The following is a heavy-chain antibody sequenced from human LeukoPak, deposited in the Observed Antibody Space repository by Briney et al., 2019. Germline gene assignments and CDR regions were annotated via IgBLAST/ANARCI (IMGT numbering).Heavy chain of an antibody. CDR3: ARGRASNAARGRYYYYYYMDV. CDR1: GGSIGSSSYY. J-gene: IGHJ6*03. CDR2: IYYSGST. V-gene: IGHV4-39*01. Sequence: SETLSLTCTVSGGSIGSSSYYWGWIRQPPGKGLEWIGSIYYSGSTYYNPSLKSRVTISVDTSKNQFSLKLSSVTAADTAVYYCARGRASNAARGRYYYYYYMDVWGKGTTVTVSS. D-gene: IGHD6-6*01.